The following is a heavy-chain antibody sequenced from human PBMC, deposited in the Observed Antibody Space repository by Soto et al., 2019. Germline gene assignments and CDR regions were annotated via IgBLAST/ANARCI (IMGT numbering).Heavy chain of an antibody. CDR3: ARDVLIVSVAGTVGIDY. CDR2: ISSSSSTI. CDR1: GVNFIGYG. D-gene: IGHD6-19*01. V-gene: IGHV3-48*01. Sequence: AVGSLRLCCAASGVNFIGYGVNWVRQAPGKGLEWVSYISSSSSTIYYADSVKGRFTISRDNSKNTLYLQMSSLRAEDTAVYYCARDVLIVSVAGTVGIDYWGQGTLVPVSS. J-gene: IGHJ4*02.